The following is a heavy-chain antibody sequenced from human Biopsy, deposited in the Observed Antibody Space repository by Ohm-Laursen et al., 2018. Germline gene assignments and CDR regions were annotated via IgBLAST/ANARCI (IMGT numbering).Heavy chain of an antibody. V-gene: IGHV3-11*01. CDR2: ITNTGRTV. CDR3: ARELGNGMDV. CDR1: GFTFSDYY. J-gene: IGHJ6*02. Sequence: SLRLSCSASGFTFSDYYMNWIRQAPGKGLEWVSFITNTGRTVYADSVKGRFTICRDNADNSLHLQMKSLRAEDTAVYYCARELGNGMDVWGQGTPVTVSS.